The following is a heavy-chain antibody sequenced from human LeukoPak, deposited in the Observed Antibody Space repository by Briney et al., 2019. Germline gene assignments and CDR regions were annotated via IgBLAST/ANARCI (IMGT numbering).Heavy chain of an antibody. V-gene: IGHV1-8*01. Sequence: ASVKVSCKASGYTFTSYDINWVRQATGRGLEWMGWMNPNRGNTGYAQKFQGGVTMTRNTSISTAYMELSSLRSEDTAVYYCARGSPGYYDSSGYYPYDAFDIWGQGTMVTVSS. J-gene: IGHJ3*02. CDR3: ARGSPGYYDSSGYYPYDAFDI. CDR2: MNPNRGNT. CDR1: GYTFTSYD. D-gene: IGHD3-22*01.